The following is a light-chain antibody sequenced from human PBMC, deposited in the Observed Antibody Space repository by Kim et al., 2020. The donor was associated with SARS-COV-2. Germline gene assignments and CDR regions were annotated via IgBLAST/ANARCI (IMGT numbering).Light chain of an antibody. V-gene: IGKV1-6*01. Sequence: ASAGDRVTITCRASQGIRNDLGWYQQKPGKAPKLLIYAASTFQSGVPSRFSGSGSGTDFTLTISSLQPEDFATYYCLQDYNYPWTFGQGTKVDIK. CDR3: LQDYNYPWT. CDR2: AAS. CDR1: QGIRND. J-gene: IGKJ1*01.